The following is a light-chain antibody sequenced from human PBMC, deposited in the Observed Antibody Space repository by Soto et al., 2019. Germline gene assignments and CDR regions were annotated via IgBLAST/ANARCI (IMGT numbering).Light chain of an antibody. CDR2: KAS. CDR1: QSVNNW. V-gene: IGKV1-5*03. CDR3: QQYNSYSIT. J-gene: IGKJ5*01. Sequence: IQMTQSPSTLSASVGDRVTITCRASQSVNNWLAWYQQKPGKAPKLLIYKASSLESGVPSRFSGSGSGTEFTLTISSLQPDDFATYYCQQYNSYSITFGQGTRLEIK.